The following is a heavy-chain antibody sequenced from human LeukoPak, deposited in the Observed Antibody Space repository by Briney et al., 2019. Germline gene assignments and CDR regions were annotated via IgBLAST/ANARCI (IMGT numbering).Heavy chain of an antibody. V-gene: IGHV3-30*03. Sequence: GGSLRLSCAASGFTFSSYGMHWVRQAPGKGLEWVAVISYDGSNKYYADSVKGRFTISRDNSKNTLYLQMNSLRAEDTAVYYCARDGTGETYYDFWSGYFQGVAADYWGQGTLVTVSS. J-gene: IGHJ4*02. D-gene: IGHD3-3*01. CDR3: ARDGTGETYYDFWSGYFQGVAADY. CDR1: GFTFSSYG. CDR2: ISYDGSNK.